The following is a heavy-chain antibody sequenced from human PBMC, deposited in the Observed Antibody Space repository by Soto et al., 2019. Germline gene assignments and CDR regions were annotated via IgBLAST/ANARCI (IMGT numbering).Heavy chain of an antibody. Sequence: QVQLVESGGGVVQPGRSLRLSCAASGFTFSSYAMHWVRQAPGKGLEWVAVISYDGSNKYYADSVKGRFTISRDNSKNTLYLQMNSLRAEDTAVYYCARSYGVYYYYGMDVWGQGTTFTVSS. V-gene: IGHV3-30-3*01. CDR2: ISYDGSNK. CDR1: GFTFSSYA. D-gene: IGHD3-10*01. CDR3: ARSYGVYYYYGMDV. J-gene: IGHJ6*02.